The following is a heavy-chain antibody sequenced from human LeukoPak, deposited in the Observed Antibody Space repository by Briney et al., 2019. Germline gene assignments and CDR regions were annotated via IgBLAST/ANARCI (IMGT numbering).Heavy chain of an antibody. Sequence: SETLSLTCAVYGGSFSVYYWSWIRHPPGKGLDWMGEINHSGRTNYNPSLKSRVTISVDTSKNQFSLKLSSVTAADTAVYYCARPGGRYWSSWPSFDYWGQGTLVPVSS. CDR2: INHSGRT. CDR1: GGSFSVYY. CDR3: ARPGGRYWSSWPSFDY. J-gene: IGHJ4*02. D-gene: IGHD6-13*01. V-gene: IGHV4-34*01.